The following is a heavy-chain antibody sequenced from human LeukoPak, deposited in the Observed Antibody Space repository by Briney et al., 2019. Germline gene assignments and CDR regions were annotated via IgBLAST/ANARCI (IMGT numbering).Heavy chain of an antibody. J-gene: IGHJ4*02. V-gene: IGHV4-30-4*08. D-gene: IGHD4-17*01. Sequence: SQTLSLTCTVSGGSISSGHYFWTCIRQPAGKGLEWIGYIYYSGSTYYNPSLKSRVTISVDTSKNQFSLKLSSVTAADTAVYYCARVSYGNFDYWGQGTLVTVSS. CDR1: GGSISSGHYF. CDR2: IYYSGST. CDR3: ARVSYGNFDY.